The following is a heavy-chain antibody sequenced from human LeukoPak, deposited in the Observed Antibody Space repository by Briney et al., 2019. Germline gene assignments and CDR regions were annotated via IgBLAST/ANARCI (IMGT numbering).Heavy chain of an antibody. V-gene: IGHV3-9*01. D-gene: IGHD2-15*01. Sequence: GGSLRLSCAASGFTFHDYAIHWVRQAPGKGLEWVSGISWNSGSIDYADSVRGRFTISRDNAKNSLYLQMNSLRAEDTALYYCAKDRMGCSGGSCYSFDCWGQGTLVTVSS. CDR1: GFTFHDYA. CDR2: ISWNSGSI. J-gene: IGHJ4*02. CDR3: AKDRMGCSGGSCYSFDC.